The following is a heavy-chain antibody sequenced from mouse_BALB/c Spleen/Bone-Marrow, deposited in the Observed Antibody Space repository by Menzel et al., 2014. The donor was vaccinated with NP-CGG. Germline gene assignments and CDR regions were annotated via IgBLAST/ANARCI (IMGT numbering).Heavy chain of an antibody. CDR1: GFDFRTYW. D-gene: IGHD1-1*01. CDR2: INPDSKTK. CDR3: ARMGYYGWLAY. J-gene: IGHJ3*01. V-gene: IGHV4-1*02. Sequence: EVQLVESGGGLVQPGGFLKPSCAASGFDFRTYWMSWVRQAPGKGLEWIGEINPDSKTKNYAPSLKDKFIISRDNAKNTLYLQKSKVRSEDTALYYCARMGYYGWLAYWGQGTLITVSA.